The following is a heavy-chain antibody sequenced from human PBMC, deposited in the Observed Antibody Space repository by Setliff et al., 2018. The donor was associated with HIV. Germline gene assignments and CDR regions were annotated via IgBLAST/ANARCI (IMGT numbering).Heavy chain of an antibody. CDR1: GGSFSGYY. J-gene: IGHJ6*03. Sequence: PSETLSLTCAVYGGSFSGYYWSWIRQPPGKGLEWIGEINHSGSTNYNPSLKSRVTISVDTSKNQFSLKLSSVTAADTAVYYCARQWAERVMDVWGNGTTVTVSS. V-gene: IGHV4-34*01. CDR2: INHSGST. D-gene: IGHD1-26*01. CDR3: ARQWAERVMDV.